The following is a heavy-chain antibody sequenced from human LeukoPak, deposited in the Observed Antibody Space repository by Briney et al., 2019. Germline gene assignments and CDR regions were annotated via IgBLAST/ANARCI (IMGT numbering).Heavy chain of an antibody. CDR2: IYYSGST. Sequence: TLSLTCTVSGGSISSGGYYWSWIRQHPGKGLEWIGYIYYSGSTYYNPSLKSRVTISVDTSKNQFSLKLSSVTAADTAVYYCARDIVVVPAATPQGGWYNWFDPWGQGTLVTVSS. D-gene: IGHD2-2*01. V-gene: IGHV4-31*03. J-gene: IGHJ5*02. CDR1: GGSISSGGYY. CDR3: ARDIVVVPAATPQGGWYNWFDP.